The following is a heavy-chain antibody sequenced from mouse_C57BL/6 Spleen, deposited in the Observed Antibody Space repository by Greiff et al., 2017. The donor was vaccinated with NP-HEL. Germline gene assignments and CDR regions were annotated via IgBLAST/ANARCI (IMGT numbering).Heavy chain of an antibody. CDR2: IDPENGDT. Sequence: EVQLQQSGAELVRPGASVKLSCTASGFNIKDDYMHWVKQRPEQGLEWIGWIDPENGDTEYASKFQGKATITADTSSNTAYLQLSSLTSEDTAVYYCTTFDYYGRSPYAMDYWGQGTSVTVSS. D-gene: IGHD1-1*01. CDR1: GFNIKDDY. J-gene: IGHJ4*01. CDR3: TTFDYYGRSPYAMDY. V-gene: IGHV14-4*01.